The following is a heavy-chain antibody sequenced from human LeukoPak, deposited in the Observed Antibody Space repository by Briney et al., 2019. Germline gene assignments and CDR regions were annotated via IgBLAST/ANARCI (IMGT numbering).Heavy chain of an antibody. D-gene: IGHD5-12*01. CDR2: IYSGGST. J-gene: IGHJ5*02. V-gene: IGHV3-53*01. CDR3: ARDSWYSGYDRGDWFDP. Sequence: PGGSLRLSCAASVFTVSSNYMSWGRQAPGKGLEWVSVIYSGGSTYYADSVKGRFTISRDNSKNTLYLQMNSLRAEDTAVYYCARDSWYSGYDRGDWFDPWGQGTLVTVSS. CDR1: VFTVSSNY.